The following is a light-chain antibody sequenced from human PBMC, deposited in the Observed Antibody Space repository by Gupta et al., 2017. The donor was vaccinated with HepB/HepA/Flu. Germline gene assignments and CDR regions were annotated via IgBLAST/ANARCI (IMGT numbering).Light chain of an antibody. CDR1: NIGSKN. CDR2: DDS. Sequence: SYVLSQPPSVSVAPGKTATITCAGNNIGSKNVHWYQQKPGQAPALLVDDDSNRPSGIPERFSGSNAGNMATLTISRVEAGDEADYYCQVWDTSSDQGVFGGGTKVTVL. J-gene: IGLJ3*02. CDR3: QVWDTSSDQGV. V-gene: IGLV3-21*03.